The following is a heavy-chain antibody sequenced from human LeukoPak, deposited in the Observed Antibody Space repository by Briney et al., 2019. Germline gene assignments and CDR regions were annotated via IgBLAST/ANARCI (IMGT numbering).Heavy chain of an antibody. CDR2: IYYSGST. Sequence: PSETLSLTCTVSSGSISSSSYYWGWIRQPPGKGLEWIGSIYYSGSTYYNPSLKSRVTISVDTSKNQFSLKLSSVTAADTAVYYCAGYSYGLTLFDYWGQGTLVTVSS. D-gene: IGHD5-18*01. CDR1: SGSISSSSYY. CDR3: AGYSYGLTLFDY. J-gene: IGHJ4*02. V-gene: IGHV4-39*07.